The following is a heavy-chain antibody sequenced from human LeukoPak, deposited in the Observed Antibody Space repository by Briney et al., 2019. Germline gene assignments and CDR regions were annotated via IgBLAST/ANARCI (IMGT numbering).Heavy chain of an antibody. CDR2: ISGSGGST. D-gene: IGHD6-19*01. CDR1: GFTFSSYA. CDR3: TKGYIAVALQFDY. J-gene: IGHJ4*02. Sequence: PGGSLKLSCAASGFTFSSYAMSWVRQAPGKGLEWVSAISGSGGSTYYADSVKGRFTISRDNSKNTLYLQMNSLRAEDTAVYYCTKGYIAVALQFDYWGQGTLVTVSS. V-gene: IGHV3-23*01.